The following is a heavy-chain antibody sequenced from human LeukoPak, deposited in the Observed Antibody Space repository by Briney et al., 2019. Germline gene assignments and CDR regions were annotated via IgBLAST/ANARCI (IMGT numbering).Heavy chain of an antibody. CDR3: ARGVITAGSS. Sequence: PSETLSLTCTVSGDSITTYYRSWIRQSPGKGLEWIGYINYIGSTSYNPSLKNRVTISADISKSQFSLRLRSVTAADTAVYFCARGVITAGSSWGQRTLVTVSS. J-gene: IGHJ5*02. CDR1: GDSITTYY. D-gene: IGHD2-2*01. CDR2: INYIGST. V-gene: IGHV4-59*01.